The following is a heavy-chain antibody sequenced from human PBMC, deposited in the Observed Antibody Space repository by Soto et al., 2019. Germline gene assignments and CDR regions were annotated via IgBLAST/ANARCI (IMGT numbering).Heavy chain of an antibody. V-gene: IGHV4-34*01. Sequence: EILSLTCAVDGGSWSGYYWNWIRQPPGKGLEWIGEIDHSGYTNYNPSLKSRVTISVDTSKNQFSLRLTSVTAADTAVYYCARVRDWFDPWGQGTLVTVSS. CDR1: GGSWSGYY. CDR3: ARVRDWFDP. D-gene: IGHD3-3*01. CDR2: IDHSGYT. J-gene: IGHJ5*02.